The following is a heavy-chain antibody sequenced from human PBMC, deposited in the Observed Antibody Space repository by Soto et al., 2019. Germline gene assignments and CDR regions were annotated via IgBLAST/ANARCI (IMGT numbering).Heavy chain of an antibody. CDR3: ARDMTTVTTAWFNP. Sequence: ASVKVYCKASGYRFTGYYMYWVRQAPGQGLEWMGWINPNSGGTNYAQKFQGWVTMTRDTSISTAYMELSRLRSDDTAVYYCARDMTTVTTAWFNPWGQGTLVTVSS. D-gene: IGHD4-17*01. J-gene: IGHJ5*02. CDR1: GYRFTGYY. V-gene: IGHV1-2*04. CDR2: INPNSGGT.